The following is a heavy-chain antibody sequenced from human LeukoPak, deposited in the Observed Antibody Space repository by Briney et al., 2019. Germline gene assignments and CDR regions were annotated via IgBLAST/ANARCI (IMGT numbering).Heavy chain of an antibody. J-gene: IGHJ4*02. CDR1: GFTFSSYS. D-gene: IGHD3-10*01. CDR3: ARTPYYYGSGSYGYYFDY. CDR2: ISSSSSTK. Sequence: PGGSLRLSCAASGFTFSSYSMNWVRQAPGKGLEWVSYISSSSSTKYYADSVKGRFTISRDNAKNSLYQQMNSLRAEDTAVYYCARTPYYYGSGSYGYYFDYWGQGTLVTVSS. V-gene: IGHV3-48*04.